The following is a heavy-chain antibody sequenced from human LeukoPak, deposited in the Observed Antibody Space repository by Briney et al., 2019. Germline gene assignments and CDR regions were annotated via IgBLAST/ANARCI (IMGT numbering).Heavy chain of an antibody. Sequence: GGSLRLSCAASGFTFATYWMSWVRQAPGKGLGWVANINPDGIQKYYLDSVKGRFTISRDNAKNALYLEMNSLRAEDTALYYCATSAHSSGNDWGHGTLVTVSS. CDR1: GFTFATYW. CDR2: INPDGIQK. V-gene: IGHV3-7*01. D-gene: IGHD3-22*01. J-gene: IGHJ4*01. CDR3: ATSAHSSGND.